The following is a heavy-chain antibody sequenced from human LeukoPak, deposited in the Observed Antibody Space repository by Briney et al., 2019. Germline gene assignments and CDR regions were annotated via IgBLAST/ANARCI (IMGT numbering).Heavy chain of an antibody. CDR1: GVSISSYY. Sequence: SETLSLTCTVPGVSISSYYWSWIRQPPGKGLEWIGYIYYSGSTNYNPSLKSRVTISVDKSMHKFFLELSSVTAADKAVYYCARAGKVVVPAAGGLKSIYYYYGMDVWGQGTTVTVSS. CDR3: ARAGKVVVPAAGGLKSIYYYYGMDV. J-gene: IGHJ6*02. CDR2: IYYSGST. D-gene: IGHD2-2*01. V-gene: IGHV4-59*01.